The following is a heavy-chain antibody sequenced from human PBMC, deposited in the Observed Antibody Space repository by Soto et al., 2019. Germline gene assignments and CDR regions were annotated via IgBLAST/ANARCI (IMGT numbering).Heavy chain of an antibody. J-gene: IGHJ6*03. V-gene: IGHV1-8*01. Sequence: ASVKVSCKASGYTFTSYDINWVRQATGQGLEWMGWMNPNSGNTGYAQKFQGRVTMTRNTSISTAYMELSSLRSEDTAVYYCARDYTVTTVTYYYYYMDVWGKGTTVTVSS. CDR2: MNPNSGNT. D-gene: IGHD4-4*01. CDR3: ARDYTVTTVTYYYYYMDV. CDR1: GYTFTSYD.